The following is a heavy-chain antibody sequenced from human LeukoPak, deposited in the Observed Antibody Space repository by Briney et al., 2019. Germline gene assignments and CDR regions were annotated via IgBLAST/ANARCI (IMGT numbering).Heavy chain of an antibody. V-gene: IGHV1-46*01. D-gene: IGHD3-10*01. Sequence: GASVKVSCKASGYTFINNWMHWVRQAPGQGLEWVGLINPTSTTTLYAQKFQGRVTLTRDMSTSTDYMELRSLKSEDTAVYYCARDNSVGDIAWWFDPWGQGTLVTVSS. CDR1: GYTFINNW. CDR2: INPTSTTT. J-gene: IGHJ5*02. CDR3: ARDNSVGDIAWWFDP.